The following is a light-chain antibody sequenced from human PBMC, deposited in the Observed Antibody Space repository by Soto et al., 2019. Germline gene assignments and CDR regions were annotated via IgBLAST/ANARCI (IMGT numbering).Light chain of an antibody. Sequence: DIQMTQSTSSLSASVGDRVTITCRASQGIRKDLGWYQQKPGKAPRRLIFGAAALQSGVPSRFSGSGSGTEFILTISSLQPEDSATYYCLQYNSDPRTFGQGTKVEI. CDR3: LQYNSDPRT. CDR1: QGIRKD. J-gene: IGKJ1*01. CDR2: GAA. V-gene: IGKV1-17*01.